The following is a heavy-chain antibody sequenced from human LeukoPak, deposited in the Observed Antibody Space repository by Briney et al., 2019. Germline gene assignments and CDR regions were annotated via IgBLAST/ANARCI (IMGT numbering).Heavy chain of an antibody. V-gene: IGHV1-18*01. Sequence: ASVKVSCKASGGTFSSYAISWVRQAPGQGLEWVGWVSPYNGNTKYAQRLQGRVTMTTDTSTSTAYMELRSLRSDDTAVYYCARVIWDAREDSWGQGTLVTVSS. D-gene: IGHD2-21*01. J-gene: IGHJ4*02. CDR2: VSPYNGNT. CDR1: GGTFSSYA. CDR3: ARVIWDAREDS.